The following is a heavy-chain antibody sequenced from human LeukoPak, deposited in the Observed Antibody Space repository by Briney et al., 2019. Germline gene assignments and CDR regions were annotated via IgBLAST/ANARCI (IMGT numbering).Heavy chain of an antibody. J-gene: IGHJ4*02. CDR1: GFTFSSYW. CDR2: IRRKASGGTA. Sequence: GGSLRLSCAASGFTFSSYWMSWVRQAPGKGLQWVGLIRRKASGGTAQYAASVKDRFIISRDDSKSIVYLQMISLKTEDTALYYCSRDHGTRNGWYFDYWGQGALVTVSS. D-gene: IGHD5-24*01. CDR3: SRDHGTRNGWYFDY. V-gene: IGHV3-49*04.